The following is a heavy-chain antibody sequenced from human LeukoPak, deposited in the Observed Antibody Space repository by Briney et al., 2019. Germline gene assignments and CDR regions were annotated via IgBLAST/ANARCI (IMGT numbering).Heavy chain of an antibody. Sequence: ASVKVSCKASGYTFTGYYMHWVRQAPGQGLEWMGRINPNSGGTNYAQKFQEGVTTTRDMSTSTAYMELSSLRSEDTAVYYCAALAAAAGTYFDYWGQGTLVTVSS. CDR3: AALAAAAGTYFDY. CDR2: INPNSGGT. J-gene: IGHJ4*02. V-gene: IGHV1-2*01. D-gene: IGHD6-13*01. CDR1: GYTFTGYY.